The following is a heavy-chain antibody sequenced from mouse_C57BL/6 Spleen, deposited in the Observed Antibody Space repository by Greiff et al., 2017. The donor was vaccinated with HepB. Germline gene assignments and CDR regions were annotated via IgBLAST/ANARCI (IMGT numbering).Heavy chain of an antibody. D-gene: IGHD1-1*01. J-gene: IGHJ2*01. V-gene: IGHV1-15*01. Sequence: VNLVESGAELVRPGASVTLSCKASGYTFTDYEMHWVKQTPVHGLEWIGAIDPETGGTAYNQKFKGKAILTADKSSSTAYMELRSLTSEDSAVYYCTRRDYGSSYADYWGQGTTLTVSS. CDR3: TRRDYGSSYADY. CDR2: IDPETGGT. CDR1: GYTFTDYE.